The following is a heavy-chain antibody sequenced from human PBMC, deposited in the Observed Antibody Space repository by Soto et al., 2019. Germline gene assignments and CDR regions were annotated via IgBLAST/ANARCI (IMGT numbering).Heavy chain of an antibody. D-gene: IGHD5-12*01. CDR2: TWYDESKT. CDR3: ARDLIVEKEGLRSEFGC. CDR1: GFTLSRYD. Sequence: QVQLVESGGGVVQPGRSLRLSCAASGFTLSRYDMYWVRQAPGKGLEWVAVTWYDESKTYYGESVKGRFTISRDNSKNLVCLQMDSLSVEETAVFYFARDLIVEKEGLRSEFGCWVQGTLVTVSS. J-gene: IGHJ4*02. V-gene: IGHV3-33*01.